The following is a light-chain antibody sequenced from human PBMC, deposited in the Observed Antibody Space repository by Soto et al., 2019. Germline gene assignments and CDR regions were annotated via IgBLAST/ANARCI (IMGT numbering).Light chain of an antibody. J-gene: IGLJ3*02. Sequence: VLTQPPSVSVAPGQTARITCGGSDIESKSVHWYQQKPGQAPILVVNDDSDRPSGIPERFSGSNSGNTATLTISGVEAGDGADYYCQVWDSRSEHWVFGGGTKLTVL. CDR2: DDS. V-gene: IGLV3-21*02. CDR1: DIESKS. CDR3: QVWDSRSEHWV.